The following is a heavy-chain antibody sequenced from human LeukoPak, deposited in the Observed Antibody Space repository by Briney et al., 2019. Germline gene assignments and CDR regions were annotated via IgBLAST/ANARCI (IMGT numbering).Heavy chain of an antibody. CDR2: ISGSGGST. CDR1: GFTFSNYG. CDR3: AKETGDSYGNYYFDY. J-gene: IGHJ4*02. D-gene: IGHD5-18*01. Sequence: PGGSLRLSCAASGFTFSNYGMSWVRQAAGKGMEWVAAISGSGGSTYYADSVKGRFTISRDSSRNTLYLQMNSLRAEDTAVYYCAKETGDSYGNYYFDYWGQGTLVTVSS. V-gene: IGHV3-23*01.